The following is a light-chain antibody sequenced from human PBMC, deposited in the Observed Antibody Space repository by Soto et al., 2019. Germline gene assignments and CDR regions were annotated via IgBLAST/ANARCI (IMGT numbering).Light chain of an antibody. Sequence: QSALTQPASVSGSPGQSITISCTGTSSDVGSYNLVSWYQHHPGKAPKLMIYEGTKRPSGVSNRFSGSKSGNTASLTVSGLQAEDEADYYCCSYAIDSKVLFGGRTKLTVL. J-gene: IGLJ2*01. CDR1: SSDVGSYNL. CDR3: CSYAIDSKVL. CDR2: EGT. V-gene: IGLV2-23*01.